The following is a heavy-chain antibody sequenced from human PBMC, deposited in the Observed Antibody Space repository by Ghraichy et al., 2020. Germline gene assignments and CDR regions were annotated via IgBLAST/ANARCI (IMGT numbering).Heavy chain of an antibody. CDR1: GSTLSDYD. CDR2: IRASGNT. Sequence: LSLTCAASGSTLSDYDMHWVRQVTGGRLEWVSTIRASGNTYSPDSVRGRFSISRESARNSLYLQMSSLVAGDTAVYYCVAGHTYSFTSAYYFAYWGRGTLVTVSS. D-gene: IGHD6-19*01. V-gene: IGHV3-13*01. CDR3: VAGHTYSFTSAYYFAY. J-gene: IGHJ4*02.